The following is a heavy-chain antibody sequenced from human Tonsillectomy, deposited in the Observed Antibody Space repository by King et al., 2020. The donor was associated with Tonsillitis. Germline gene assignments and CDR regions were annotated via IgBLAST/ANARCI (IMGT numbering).Heavy chain of an antibody. CDR3: ARDSLRDPAMHY. CDR2: IHTTGST. D-gene: IGHD5-18*01. V-gene: IGHV4-4*07. J-gene: IGHJ4*02. CDR1: GGSISNYY. Sequence: LQLQESGPGLVKPSETLSLTCTVSGGSISNYYWNWIRQPAGKGLEWIGRIHTTGSTNYSPSLKSRVTMSVDTSKKQLSLRLTSVTAADTAVYYCARDSLRDPAMHYWGQGTLVSVSS.